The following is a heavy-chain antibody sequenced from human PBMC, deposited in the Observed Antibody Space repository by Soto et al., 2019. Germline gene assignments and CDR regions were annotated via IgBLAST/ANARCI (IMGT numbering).Heavy chain of an antibody. J-gene: IGHJ4*02. D-gene: IGHD5-12*01. Sequence: QVQLVESGGGVVQPGRSLRLSCAASGFSLSSSVMHWVRQAPGKGLEWVAVFWKDGNTKYYADSVKGRFIISRDNSKNTLYLELNSLRPEDTALYYCAKGKRPPPPYSAYEPFGSWGQGTLVSVSS. CDR2: FWKDGNTK. V-gene: IGHV3-33*06. CDR1: GFSLSSSV. CDR3: AKGKRPPPPYSAYEPFGS.